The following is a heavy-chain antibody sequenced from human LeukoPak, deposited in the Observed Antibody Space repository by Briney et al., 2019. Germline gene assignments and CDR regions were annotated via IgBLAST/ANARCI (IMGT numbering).Heavy chain of an antibody. Sequence: GGSLRLSCAASGFTFSRYWMHWVGQAPGKGLVWVSRISPDGKTINYADSVKGGFTVSRDNAKNTLYLQMNSLRAEDTAVYYCARDLREKDYWGQGTLVTVSS. CDR3: ARDLREKDY. CDR1: GFTFSRYW. J-gene: IGHJ4*02. CDR2: ISPDGKTI. V-gene: IGHV3-74*01. D-gene: IGHD4-17*01.